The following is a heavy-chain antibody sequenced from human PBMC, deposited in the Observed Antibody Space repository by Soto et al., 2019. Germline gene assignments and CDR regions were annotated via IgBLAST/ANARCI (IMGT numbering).Heavy chain of an antibody. CDR2: ILYNGNT. V-gene: IGHV4-4*02. CDR1: GGSINNNKW. J-gene: IGHJ1*01. Sequence: TLSLTCAVSGGSINNNKWWSWVRQPPGKGLEWIGEILYNGNTNYNASLQRRIAISVDKSKNQFSLELTSVTAADTAVYYCVKNGDYCLENWGQGTLVTVSS. CDR3: VKNGDYCLEN. D-gene: IGHD4-17*01.